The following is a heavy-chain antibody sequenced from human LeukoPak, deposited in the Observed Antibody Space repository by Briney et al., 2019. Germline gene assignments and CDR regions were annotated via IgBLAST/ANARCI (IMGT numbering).Heavy chain of an antibody. J-gene: IGHJ4*02. Sequence: SQTLSLTCAVSGGSISSGGYSWSWIRQPPGKGLEWTGYIYHSGSTYYNPSLKSRVTISVDRSKNQFSLKLSSVTAADTAVYYCARVYSYGYSYYFDYWGQGTLVTVSS. CDR3: ARVYSYGYSYYFDY. CDR2: IYHSGST. CDR1: GGSISSGGYS. D-gene: IGHD5-18*01. V-gene: IGHV4-30-2*01.